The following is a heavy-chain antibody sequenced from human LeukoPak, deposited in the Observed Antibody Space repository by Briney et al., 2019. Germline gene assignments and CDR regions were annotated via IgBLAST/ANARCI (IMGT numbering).Heavy chain of an antibody. CDR2: ISAYTGDT. V-gene: IGHV1-18*01. CDR3: ARTPRYDFWSGYLFDY. D-gene: IGHD3-3*01. J-gene: IGHJ4*02. CDR1: GYTFTTYG. Sequence: ASVKVSCKASGYTFTTYGVGWVRQAPGQGLEWMGWISAYTGDTSYAQKLQGRVTMTTDTSTSTAYMELRSLRSDDTAVYHCARTPRYDFWSGYLFDYWGQGTLVTVSS.